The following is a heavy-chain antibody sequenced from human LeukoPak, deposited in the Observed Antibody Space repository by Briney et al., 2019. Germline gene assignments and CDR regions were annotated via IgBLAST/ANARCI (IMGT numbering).Heavy chain of an antibody. CDR3: AREYRSAWTSFDY. CDR2: ISSDGRNK. J-gene: IGHJ4*02. Sequence: GGSLRLSCAASGFTFSTYTMNWVRQAPGKGPEWVSLISSDGRNKYYADSVKGRFTISRDNSESTLFLQMNSLRAEDTAVYYCAREYRSAWTSFDYWGQGTLVTVSS. D-gene: IGHD6-19*01. CDR1: GFTFSTYT. V-gene: IGHV3-30*04.